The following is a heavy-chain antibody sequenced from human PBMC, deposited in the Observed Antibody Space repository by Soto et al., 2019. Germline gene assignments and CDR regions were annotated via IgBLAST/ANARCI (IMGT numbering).Heavy chain of an antibody. CDR2: ISNDGSNE. D-gene: IGHD3-10*01. V-gene: IGHV3-30*18. CDR3: AKGEVRGIIPSYFDY. Sequence: PGGSLRRSWAGSGFTFRCFVMNWVRQAPGKGLEWVARISNDGSNEYYVDSVKGRFTISRDNSKNTLYLQMDSLRAEDTAVYYCAKGEVRGIIPSYFDYWGLGTLVTVSS. CDR1: GFTFRCFV. J-gene: IGHJ4*02.